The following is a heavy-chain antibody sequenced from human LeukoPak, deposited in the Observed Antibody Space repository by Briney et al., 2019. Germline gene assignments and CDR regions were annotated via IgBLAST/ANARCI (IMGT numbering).Heavy chain of an antibody. CDR3: ARDLHAYSSSWYVNWFDP. D-gene: IGHD6-13*01. J-gene: IGHJ5*02. CDR1: GLTLSSYS. V-gene: IGHV3-21*01. CDR2: ISSSSSYI. Sequence: GGCLRLSWAASGLTLSSYSTNWVRQAAGKGLEWVSSISSSSSYIYYADPVKGRFTISRDNAKNSLYLQMNSLRAEDTAVYYCARDLHAYSSSWYVNWFDPWGQGTLVTVSS.